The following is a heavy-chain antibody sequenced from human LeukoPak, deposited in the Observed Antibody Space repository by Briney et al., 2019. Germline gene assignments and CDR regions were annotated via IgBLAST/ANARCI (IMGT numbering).Heavy chain of an antibody. J-gene: IGHJ4*02. Sequence: GGSLRLSCAASGFSFNTAWMNWVRQTPGKGLEWLGRIKSKTDDGTAEYAAHVKGRFIISRDDSKSMLSLEMRSLRTEDTGVYYCTTRGIAVSGLGYWGRGTLVVVSS. D-gene: IGHD6-19*01. CDR2: IKSKTDDGTA. CDR3: TTRGIAVSGLGY. V-gene: IGHV3-15*01. CDR1: GFSFNTAW.